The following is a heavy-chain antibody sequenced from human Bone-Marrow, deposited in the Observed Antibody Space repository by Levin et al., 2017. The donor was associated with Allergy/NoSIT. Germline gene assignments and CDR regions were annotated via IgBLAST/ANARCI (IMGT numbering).Heavy chain of an antibody. CDR1: GDSFSRHS. CDR3: ARDSIGIIQACPGAFDI. D-gene: IGHD3-10*02. V-gene: IGHV1-69*11. CDR2: IIPLVGTT. J-gene: IGHJ3*02. Sequence: SVKVSCKASGDSFSRHSISWVRQAPGQGLEWMGRIIPLVGTTNDAQNFQGRVTITADESTRTVYMELSSLRSEDTAMYYCARDSIGIIQACPGAFDIWGQGTMVSVSS.